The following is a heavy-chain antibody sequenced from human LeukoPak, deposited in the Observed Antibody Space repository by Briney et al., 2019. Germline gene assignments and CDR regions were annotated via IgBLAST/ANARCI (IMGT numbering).Heavy chain of an antibody. J-gene: IGHJ4*02. Sequence: SETLSLTCAVYGGSFSGYYWSWIRQPPGKGLEWIGEINHSGSTNYNPSLKSRVTISVDTSKNQFSLKLSSVTAADTAVYYCARLKPHAADGPRYDYWGQGTLVTVSS. D-gene: IGHD6-13*01. CDR1: GGSFSGYY. V-gene: IGHV4-34*01. CDR3: ARLKPHAADGPRYDY. CDR2: INHSGST.